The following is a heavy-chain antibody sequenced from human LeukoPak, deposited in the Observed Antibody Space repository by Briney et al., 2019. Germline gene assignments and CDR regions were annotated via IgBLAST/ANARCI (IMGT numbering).Heavy chain of an antibody. D-gene: IGHD2-8*01. CDR2: INPSGGTT. V-gene: IGHV1-46*01. J-gene: IGHJ3*02. Sequence: ASVKVSCKASGYTFTSSYIHWVRQAPGQGLEWMGIINPSGGTTIYAQKFQGRVTMARDTSTSTVYMELSSLRSEDTAVYYCARQRGGQYEDAFDIWGQGTVVTVSS. CDR3: ARQRGGQYEDAFDI. CDR1: GYTFTSSY.